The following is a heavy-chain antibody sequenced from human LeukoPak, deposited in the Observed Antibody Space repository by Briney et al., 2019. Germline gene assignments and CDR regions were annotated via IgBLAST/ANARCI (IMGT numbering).Heavy chain of an antibody. CDR2: IYTTGST. CDR3: ARHVAAAGPYPYAFHM. V-gene: IGHV4-59*10. D-gene: IGHD6-13*01. Sequence: SETLSLTCAVYGGSFSGYYWSWIRQPAGKGLEWIGHIYTTGSTSYSPSLKSRVTISIDTSKNQFSLNLRSVTAADTAVYYCARHVAAAGPYPYAFHMWGQGTMVTVSS. CDR1: GGSFSGYY. J-gene: IGHJ3*02.